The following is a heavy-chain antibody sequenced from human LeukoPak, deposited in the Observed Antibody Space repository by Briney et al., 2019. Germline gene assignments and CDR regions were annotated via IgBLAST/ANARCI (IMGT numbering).Heavy chain of an antibody. CDR1: GGSISSSSYY. CDR2: IYYSGST. Sequence: SETLSLTCTVSGGSISSSSYYWGWIRQPPGKGLEWIGSIYYSGSTNYNPSLKSRVTISVDTSKNQFSLKLSSVTAADTAVYYCARLRFDNQSKYRNTYYFDYWGQGTLVTVSS. D-gene: IGHD2/OR15-2a*01. J-gene: IGHJ4*02. V-gene: IGHV4-39*07. CDR3: ARLRFDNQSKYRNTYYFDY.